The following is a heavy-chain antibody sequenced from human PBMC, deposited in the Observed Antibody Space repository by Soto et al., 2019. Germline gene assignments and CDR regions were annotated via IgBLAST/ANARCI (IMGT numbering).Heavy chain of an antibody. Sequence: PTETLSLTCTVSAGSISTYYWSWIRQPPGKALEWLALIYWDDDKRYSPSLKSRLTITKDTSKNQVVLTMTNMDPVDTATYYCAHTMPPRVADYWGQGTLVTVSS. V-gene: IGHV2-5*08. CDR3: AHTMPPRVADY. J-gene: IGHJ4*02. D-gene: IGHD2-2*01. CDR2: IYWDDDK. CDR1: AGSISTYYW.